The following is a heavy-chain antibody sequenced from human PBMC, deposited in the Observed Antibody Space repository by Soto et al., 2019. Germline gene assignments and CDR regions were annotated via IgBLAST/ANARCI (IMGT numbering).Heavy chain of an antibody. CDR3: ASLKVRSAWDF. CDR1: GFNFNNYR. Sequence: EVQLVESGGGLVQPGGSLRLSCAVSGFNFNNYRMSWVRQAPGKGLEWVATIKEDGSERYYVPSVRGRFTISRDNAKNSLSLQMNSLRAADTAVYYCASLKVRSAWDFLGQGTLVTVSS. CDR2: IKEDGSER. J-gene: IGHJ4*02. V-gene: IGHV3-7*03. D-gene: IGHD6-19*01.